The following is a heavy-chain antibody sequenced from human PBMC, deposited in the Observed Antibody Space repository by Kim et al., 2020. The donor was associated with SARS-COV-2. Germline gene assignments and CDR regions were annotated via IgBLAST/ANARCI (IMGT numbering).Heavy chain of an antibody. J-gene: IGHJ4*02. CDR2: IKSKTDGGKT. CDR1: GFTFSNAW. Sequence: GGSLRLSCAASGFTFSNAWMSWVRQAPGKGLEWVGRIKSKTDGGKTDYAAPVKGRFTISRDDSKNTLYLQMNSLKTEDTAVYYCSSLVRGKWDYWGQGTLVTVSS. D-gene: IGHD3-10*01. V-gene: IGHV3-15*01. CDR3: SSLVRGKWDY.